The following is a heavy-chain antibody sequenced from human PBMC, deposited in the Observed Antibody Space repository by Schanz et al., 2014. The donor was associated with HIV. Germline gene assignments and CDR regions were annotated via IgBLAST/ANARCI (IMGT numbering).Heavy chain of an antibody. CDR2: ISHTSATI. D-gene: IGHD3-10*01. CDR3: ARGRLIGNSGYPYFDF. CDR1: GLSVRLNY. V-gene: IGHV3-11*01. Sequence: VQLLESGGGLAQPGGSLRLSCTSPGLSVRLNYINWIRQAPGQGLEWLSYISHTSATIYYLDSVRGRFTISRDNAKNSVYLQMDSLRVEDTALYYCARGRLIGNSGYPYFDFWGQGTQVTVSS. J-gene: IGHJ4*02.